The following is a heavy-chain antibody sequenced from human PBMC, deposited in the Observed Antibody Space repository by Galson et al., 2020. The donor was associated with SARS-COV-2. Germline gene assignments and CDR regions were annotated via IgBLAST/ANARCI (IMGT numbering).Heavy chain of an antibody. D-gene: IGHD3-10*01. CDR2: IIPIFGTA. CDR3: ARAWGSGFGELFSNWFDP. Sequence: SVKVSCKASGGTFSSYAISWVRQAPGQGLEWMGGIIPIFGTANYAQKFQGRVTITADESTSTAYMELSSLRSEDTAVYYCARAWGSGFGELFSNWFDPWGQGTLVTVSS. J-gene: IGHJ5*02. V-gene: IGHV1-69*13. CDR1: GGTFSSYA.